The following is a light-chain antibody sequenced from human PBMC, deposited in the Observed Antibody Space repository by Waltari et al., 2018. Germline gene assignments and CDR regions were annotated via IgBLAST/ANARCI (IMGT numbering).Light chain of an antibody. CDR1: QTIVGW. Sequence: DIQMTQSPSTLSASVGDRVTITCRASQTIVGWLAWYQQKPGKAPKLLIYQASSLESGVPSRFICSGSGTEFTLTISSLQPNDFPTYSLQQYNSYPITFGQGTRLEI. CDR3: QQYNSYPIT. CDR2: QAS. V-gene: IGKV1-5*03. J-gene: IGKJ5*01.